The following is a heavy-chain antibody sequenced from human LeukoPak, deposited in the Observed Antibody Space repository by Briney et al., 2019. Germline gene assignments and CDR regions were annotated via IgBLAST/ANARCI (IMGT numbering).Heavy chain of an antibody. D-gene: IGHD5-12*01. V-gene: IGHV4-59*12. CDR3: ARDATSKRGYSGYDIYGGDY. CDR1: GGSISSYY. J-gene: IGHJ4*02. Sequence: SETLSLTCTVSGGSISSYYWSWIRQPPGKGLEWIGYIYYSGSTNYNPSLKSRVTISVDTSKNQFSLKLSSVTAADTAVYYCARDATSKRGYSGYDIYGGDYWGQGTLVTVSS. CDR2: IYYSGST.